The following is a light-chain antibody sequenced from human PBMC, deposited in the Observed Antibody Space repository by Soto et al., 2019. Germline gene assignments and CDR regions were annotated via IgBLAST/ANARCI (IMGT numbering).Light chain of an antibody. V-gene: IGKV1-5*03. J-gene: IGKJ2*01. CDR1: QSIGLW. Sequence: DIQLTQSPSTLSASVGDRVTITCRTSQSIGLWLAWYQQKPGKAPDLLIYKASTLERGVPSRFSGSGTGTEFTLTISSLQPEDFATYYCQQYESSFALYTCGQGTKLEIK. CDR3: QQYESSFALYT. CDR2: KAS.